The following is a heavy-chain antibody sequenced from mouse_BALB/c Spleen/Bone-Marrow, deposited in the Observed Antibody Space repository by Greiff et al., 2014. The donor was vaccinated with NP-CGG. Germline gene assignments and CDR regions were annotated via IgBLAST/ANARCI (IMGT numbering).Heavy chain of an antibody. D-gene: IGHD2-3*01. CDR2: INPDSSTI. Sequence: EVQLVESGGGLVQPGGSLKLSCAASGFDFNRYWMTWVRQAPGKGLEWIGEINPDSSTINYTPSLKDKFIISRDNAKNTLYLQMSKVRSEDTGLYYCTRNGYYGWSAYWGQETLVTVSA. CDR3: TRNGYYGWSAY. J-gene: IGHJ3*01. V-gene: IGHV4-1*02. CDR1: GFDFNRYW.